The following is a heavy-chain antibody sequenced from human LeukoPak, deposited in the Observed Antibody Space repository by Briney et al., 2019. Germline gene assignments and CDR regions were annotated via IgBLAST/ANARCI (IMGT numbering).Heavy chain of an antibody. CDR1: GFTFSSYG. D-gene: IGHD3-9*01. CDR2: ISYDGSNK. CDR3: AKDQRDDILTGYYDYYFDY. Sequence: PGGSLRLSCAASGFTFSSYGMHWVRQAPGKGLEWVAVISYDGSNKYYADSVKGRFTISRGNSKNTLYLQMNSLRAEGTAVYYCAKDQRDDILTGYYDYYFDYWGQGTLVTVSS. J-gene: IGHJ4*02. V-gene: IGHV3-30*18.